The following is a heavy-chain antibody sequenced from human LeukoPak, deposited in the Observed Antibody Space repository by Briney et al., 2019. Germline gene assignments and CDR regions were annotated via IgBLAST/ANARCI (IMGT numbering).Heavy chain of an antibody. V-gene: IGHV6-1*01. CDR1: GDSVSSNTAA. Sequence: SQTLSLTCAISGDSVSSNTAAWNWIRQSTSRGLEWLGRTYYRSKWYNDYTVSVKSRITVNPDTSKNQFSLQLNSVTPEDTAVYFCARGAAGAFDIWGQGTMVTVSS. CDR2: TYYRSKWYN. D-gene: IGHD2-15*01. CDR3: ARGAAGAFDI. J-gene: IGHJ3*02.